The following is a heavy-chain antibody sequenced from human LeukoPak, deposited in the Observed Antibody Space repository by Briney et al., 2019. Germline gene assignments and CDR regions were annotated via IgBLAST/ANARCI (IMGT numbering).Heavy chain of an antibody. CDR2: IIPILGTT. J-gene: IGHJ4*02. D-gene: IGHD2-2*02. CDR3: AIAEYCSSTSCYTVDY. Sequence: ASVKVSCKASGGTFSNYAMNWVRQAPGQGLEWMGGIIPILGTTNYAQKVQGRDTIIAQKLQSRITFTADESTSTAYMELSSLRSEDTAVYYCAIAEYCSSTSCYTVDYWGQGTLVTVSS. V-gene: IGHV1-69*01. CDR1: GGTFSNYA.